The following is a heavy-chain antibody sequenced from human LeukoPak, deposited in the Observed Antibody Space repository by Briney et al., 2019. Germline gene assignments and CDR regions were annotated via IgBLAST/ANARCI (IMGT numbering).Heavy chain of an antibody. D-gene: IGHD3-10*01. CDR1: GFTVSSNS. Sequence: PGGSLRLSCTVSGFTVSSNSMSWVRQAPGKGLEWVANIKQDGSEKYYVDSVKGRFTISRDNAKNSLYLQMNSLRAEDTAVYYCARESSPYYYGSGSYSVWGQGTLVTVSS. V-gene: IGHV3-7*01. CDR3: ARESSPYYYGSGSYSV. CDR2: IKQDGSEK. J-gene: IGHJ4*02.